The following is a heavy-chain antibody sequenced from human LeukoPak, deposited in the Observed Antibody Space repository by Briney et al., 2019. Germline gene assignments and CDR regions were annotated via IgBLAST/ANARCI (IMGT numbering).Heavy chain of an antibody. Sequence: GGSLRLSCAASGFTFSDYAMSWVRQAPGKGLEWVSTISDNGGGTYYADSVKGRFTISRDNSKNTLFLQMNSLRAEDSAVYYCAKDVGKWESLHFFDYWGQGTLVTVSS. CDR2: ISDNGGGT. D-gene: IGHD1-26*01. CDR3: AKDVGKWESLHFFDY. V-gene: IGHV3-23*01. CDR1: GFTFSDYA. J-gene: IGHJ4*02.